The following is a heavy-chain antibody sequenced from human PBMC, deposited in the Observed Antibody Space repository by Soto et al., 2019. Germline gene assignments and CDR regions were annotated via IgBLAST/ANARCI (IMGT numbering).Heavy chain of an antibody. J-gene: IGHJ5*02. D-gene: IGHD3-9*01. CDR1: GYTFTSYG. Sequence: ASVKVSCKASGYTFTSYGISWVRQAPGQGLEWMGWISAYNGNTNYAQKLQGRVTMTTDTSTSTAYMELRSLRSDDTAVYYCARANPLGLLRYFDCPWFDPWGQGTLVTVSS. CDR2: ISAYNGNT. CDR3: ARANPLGLLRYFDCPWFDP. V-gene: IGHV1-18*01.